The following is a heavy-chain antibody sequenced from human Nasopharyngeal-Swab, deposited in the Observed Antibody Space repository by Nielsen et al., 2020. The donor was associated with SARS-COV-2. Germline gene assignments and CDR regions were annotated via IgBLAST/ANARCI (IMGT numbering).Heavy chain of an antibody. CDR3: ARGPGSIVLTVYATTPYYYYGMDV. D-gene: IGHD2-8*01. V-gene: IGHV3-20*04. CDR2: INWNGGST. Sequence: GGSLRLSCAASGFTFDDYGMSWVRQAPGKGLEWVSGINWNGGSTGYADSVKGRFTISRDNAKNSLYLQMNSLRAEDTALYYCARGPGSIVLTVYATTPYYYYGMDVWGQGTTVTVSS. J-gene: IGHJ6*02. CDR1: GFTFDDYG.